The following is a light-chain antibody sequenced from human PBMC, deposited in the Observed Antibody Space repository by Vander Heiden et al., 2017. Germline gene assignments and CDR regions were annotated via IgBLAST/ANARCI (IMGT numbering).Light chain of an antibody. J-gene: IGLJ2*01. Sequence: SSVLTQPPSVSVAPRQTARITCGGNNIGRKSVHWNQQKPGQAPVLVVYDDSDRPSGIPERFSGSNSGNTATLTISRVEAGDEADYYCQVWDSDNDHVVFGGGTKLTVL. CDR1: NIGRKS. CDR2: DDS. CDR3: QVWDSDNDHVV. V-gene: IGLV3-21*02.